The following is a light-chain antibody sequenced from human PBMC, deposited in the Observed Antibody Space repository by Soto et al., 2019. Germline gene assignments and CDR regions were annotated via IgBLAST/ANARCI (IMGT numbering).Light chain of an antibody. V-gene: IGLV7-43*01. CDR3: LLFYGDGVV. CDR2: STT. Sequence: QAVVTQEPSLTVSTGRTVTLTCASSTGAVTSGYYPNWFQQKPGQPPRALIYSTTYKHSWTPARFSGSLLGGKAALTLSGVQPEDEADYYCLLFYGDGVVFGGGTKLTVL. CDR1: TGAVTSGYY. J-gene: IGLJ2*01.